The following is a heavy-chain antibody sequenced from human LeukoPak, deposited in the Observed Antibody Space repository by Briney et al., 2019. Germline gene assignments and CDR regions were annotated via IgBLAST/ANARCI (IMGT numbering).Heavy chain of an antibody. CDR2: IRSKANNYAT. CDR3: TGDNFDSSVKFDY. CDR1: GFTFSSSA. D-gene: IGHD3-22*01. Sequence: GGSLRLSCVVSGFTFSSSAVHWVRQASGKGLEWVGRIRSKANNYATAYAASVKGRFTISRDDSKNTAYLQMNSLKTEDTAVYYCTGDNFDSSVKFDYWGQGTLVTVSS. V-gene: IGHV3-73*01. J-gene: IGHJ4*02.